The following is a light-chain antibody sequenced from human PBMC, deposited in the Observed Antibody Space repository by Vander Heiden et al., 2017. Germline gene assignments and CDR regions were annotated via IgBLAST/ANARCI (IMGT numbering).Light chain of an antibody. CDR3: QQYNSYSWT. Sequence: DIQMTQSPSTLSASVGDKVTTTCRASRRFRSWLAWYQQQPGNAPKLLIYKASNLEPGVPSRFSGSGSGTECTLTISSLQPDDCATYYCQQYNSYSWTFGQGTKVEIK. J-gene: IGKJ1*01. CDR1: RRFRSW. CDR2: KAS. V-gene: IGKV1-5*03.